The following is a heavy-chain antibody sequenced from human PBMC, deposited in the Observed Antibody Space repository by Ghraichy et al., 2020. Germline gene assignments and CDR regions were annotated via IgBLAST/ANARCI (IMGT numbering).Heavy chain of an antibody. CDR2: FGSGGNI. Sequence: GGSLRLSCATSGFTFSTYSLNWVRQARGKGLEWVAYFGSGGNIYYADSVSGRFTISRDNAKNSLTLQMDSLRDEDKAVYYCARDRSGAWRPDAFDIWGQGTIVIVSS. CDR3: ARDRSGAWRPDAFDI. V-gene: IGHV3-48*02. D-gene: IGHD2-21*02. CDR1: GFTFSTYS. J-gene: IGHJ3*02.